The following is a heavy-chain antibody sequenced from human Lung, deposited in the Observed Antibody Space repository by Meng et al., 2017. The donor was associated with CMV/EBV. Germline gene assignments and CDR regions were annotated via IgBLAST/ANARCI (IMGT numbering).Heavy chain of an antibody. CDR3: ATDDSRSPYYSYGMDV. V-gene: IGHV3-30*04. Sequence: SXAASGFTFRSYVMHWVRQAPGRGLEWVTLVSYDGSNKYYADSVNGRFTISRDNSRNTLYLQMNSLRVEDTAVYYCATDDSRSPYYSYGMDVWGQGTTVXVSS. D-gene: IGHD6-6*01. CDR2: VSYDGSNK. CDR1: GFTFRSYV. J-gene: IGHJ6*02.